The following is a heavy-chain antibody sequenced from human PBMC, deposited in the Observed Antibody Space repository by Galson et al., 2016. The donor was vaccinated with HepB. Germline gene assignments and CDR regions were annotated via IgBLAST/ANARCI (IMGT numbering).Heavy chain of an antibody. D-gene: IGHD3-22*01. CDR3: AKDRYDSSGARYDY. V-gene: IGHV3-23*01. J-gene: IGHJ4*02. CDR1: GFTFSNYA. Sequence: SLRLSCAASGFTFSNYAMSWVRLAPGKGLEWVSGISESGGTTYDTDSLKGRVTIARYNSRNMWFQQMTSMRAEDTAVYYCAKDRYDSSGARYDYWGQGTLVTVSS. CDR2: ISESGGTT.